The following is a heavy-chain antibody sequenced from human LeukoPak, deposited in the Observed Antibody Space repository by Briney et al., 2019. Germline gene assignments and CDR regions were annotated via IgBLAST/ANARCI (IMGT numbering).Heavy chain of an antibody. D-gene: IGHD5/OR15-5a*01. Sequence: ASVKVSCKASGYIFTNYGMNWVRQAPGQGLEWMGWINPNSGGTNYEQKFQGRVTMTRDTSISTAYMELSRLKSDDTAVYYCARGVSGAYYYYYMDVWGKGTTVTVSS. CDR2: INPNSGGT. J-gene: IGHJ6*03. CDR1: GYIFTNYG. CDR3: ARGVSGAYYYYYMDV. V-gene: IGHV1-2*02.